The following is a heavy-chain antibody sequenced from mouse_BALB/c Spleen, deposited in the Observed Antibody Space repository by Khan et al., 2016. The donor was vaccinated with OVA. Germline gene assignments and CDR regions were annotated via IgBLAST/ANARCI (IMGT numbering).Heavy chain of an antibody. J-gene: IGHJ2*01. Sequence: EVELVESGGGLVKPGGSLKLSCAASGFAFSSYDMSWVRQTPEKRLEWVAFISTGGNKTYYPDSVKGRFTISRDNAKTTLYLQISSLKSEDTAMYYCTRPHYYGSNYYFDYWGQGTPLTVSA. V-gene: IGHV5-12-1*01. CDR2: ISTGGNKT. CDR3: TRPHYYGSNYYFDY. D-gene: IGHD1-1*01. CDR1: GFAFSSYD.